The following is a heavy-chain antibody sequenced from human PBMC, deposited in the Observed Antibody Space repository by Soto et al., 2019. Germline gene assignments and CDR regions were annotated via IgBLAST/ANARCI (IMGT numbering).Heavy chain of an antibody. J-gene: IGHJ4*02. CDR2: VSGSGATT. CDR1: GFTFTSSA. D-gene: IGHD6-13*01. CDR3: ATGAPGTPYFDN. V-gene: IGHV3-23*01. Sequence: EVQVLESGGGLVQPGGSLRLSCAGSGFTFTSSAMNWVRQAPGKGLEWVSAVSGSGATTWYADSLRGRFSISRDNSKNTVYLQMKSLRAEDTAVYCCATGAPGTPYFDNWGQGVLVTVCS.